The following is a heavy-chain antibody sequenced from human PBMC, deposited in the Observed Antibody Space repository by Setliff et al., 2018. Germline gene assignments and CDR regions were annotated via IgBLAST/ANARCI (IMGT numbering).Heavy chain of an antibody. CDR2: ISHSGST. Sequence: PSETLSLTCTVSGYSISSGHYWGWIRQPPGKGLEWIGSISHSGSTYYNPSLRSRVTRSLDTSKNQFSPKLTSVTAADTAVYYCAGGRRYDYGWDFDYWGQGTLVTVSS. D-gene: IGHD4-17*01. CDR3: AGGRRYDYGWDFDY. V-gene: IGHV4-38-2*02. J-gene: IGHJ4*02. CDR1: GYSISSGHY.